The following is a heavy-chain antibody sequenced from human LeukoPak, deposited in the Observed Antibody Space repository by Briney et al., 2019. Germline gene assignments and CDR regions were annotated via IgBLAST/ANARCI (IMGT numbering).Heavy chain of an antibody. CDR1: GFTFSSYI. CDR2: ITSSSSYI. D-gene: IGHD6-13*01. Sequence: GGSLRLSCAASGFTFSSYIMNWVRQAPGKGLEWVSSITSSSSYIYYADSVKGRFTMSRDNAKNSLYLQMNSLRADDTAVYHCAKHWGGGAAGNAYWGQGTLVTVS. CDR3: AKHWGGGAAGNAY. V-gene: IGHV3-21*04. J-gene: IGHJ4*02.